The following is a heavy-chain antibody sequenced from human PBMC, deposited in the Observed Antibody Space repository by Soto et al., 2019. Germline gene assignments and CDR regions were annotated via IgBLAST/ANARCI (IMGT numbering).Heavy chain of an antibody. CDR2: ISGGGRPI. D-gene: IGHD6-19*01. CDR3: ARDLGWAFDS. V-gene: IGHV3-48*02. CDR1: GFTFSTFS. J-gene: IGHJ4*02. Sequence: EVQLVESGGGSVQPGGSLRLSCAASGFTFSTFSMNWVRQAPGRGLEWISYISGGGRPISYADSVKGRFTISRDNAKNSLYLQMDSLTDDDTGVYYCARDLGWAFDSWGQGTLVTVSS.